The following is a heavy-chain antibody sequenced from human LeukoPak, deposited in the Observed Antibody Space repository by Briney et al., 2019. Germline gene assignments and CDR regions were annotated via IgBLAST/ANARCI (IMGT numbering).Heavy chain of an antibody. V-gene: IGHV3-30-3*01. J-gene: IGHJ4*02. D-gene: IGHD4-11*01. CDR3: ARGEYHPDYSNYGEFDY. Sequence: HPGGSLRLSCAASGFTFSSYAMHWVRQAPGKGLEWVAVISYDGSNKYYADSVKGRFTISRDNSKNTLYLQMNSLRAEDTAVYYCARGEYHPDYSNYGEFDYWGQGTLVTVSS. CDR2: ISYDGSNK. CDR1: GFTFSSYA.